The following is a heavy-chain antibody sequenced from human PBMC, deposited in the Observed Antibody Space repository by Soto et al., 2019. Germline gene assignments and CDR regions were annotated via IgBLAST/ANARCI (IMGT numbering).Heavy chain of an antibody. J-gene: IGHJ4*02. CDR2: INAGNGST. CDR3: AREGEINYYDSSGYYNY. Sequence: GASVKVSCKASGYTFTSYAMHWVRQAPGQRLEWMGIINAGNGSTKYSQKFQGRVTMTRDTSTSTVYMELSSLRSEDTAVYYCAREGEINYYDSSGYYNYWGQGTRVTVSS. CDR1: GYTFTSYA. D-gene: IGHD3-22*01. V-gene: IGHV1-3*01.